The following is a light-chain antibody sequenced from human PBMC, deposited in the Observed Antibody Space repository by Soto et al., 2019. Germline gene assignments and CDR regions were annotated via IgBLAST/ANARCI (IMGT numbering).Light chain of an antibody. CDR2: DVS. CDR3: SSYTSSSTLIYV. Sequence: QSALTQPASVSGSPGQSITISCTGTSSDVGGYNYVSWYQQHPGKAPKLMIYDVSNRPSGVSNRFSVSKSGNTASLTISGLQAEDEAESYWSSYTSSSTLIYVFGSGTKVTVL. V-gene: IGLV2-14*01. CDR1: SSDVGGYNY. J-gene: IGLJ1*01.